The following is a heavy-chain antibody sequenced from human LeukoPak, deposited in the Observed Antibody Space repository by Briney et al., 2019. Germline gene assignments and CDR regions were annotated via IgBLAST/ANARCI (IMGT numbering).Heavy chain of an antibody. D-gene: IGHD1-26*01. J-gene: IGHJ4*02. CDR3: ARVGPVGDGGY. V-gene: IGHV4-61*01. Sequence: PSETLSLTCTVSGGSVSSGSYYWSWIRQPPGKGLEWIGYIYYSGSTNYNPSLKSRVTISVDTSKNQFSLKLSSVTAADTAVYYCARVGPVGDGGYWGQGTLVTVSS. CDR1: GGSVSSGSYY. CDR2: IYYSGST.